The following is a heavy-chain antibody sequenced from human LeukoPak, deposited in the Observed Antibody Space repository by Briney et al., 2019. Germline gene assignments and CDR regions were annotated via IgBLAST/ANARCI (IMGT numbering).Heavy chain of an antibody. CDR1: GYTFTSYA. D-gene: IGHD6-19*01. CDR3: ARDEAVAGTRYYYYGMDV. CDR2: INAGNGNT. J-gene: IGHJ6*02. Sequence: ASVKVSCKASGYTFTSYAMHWVRQAPGQRLEWMGWINAGNGNTKYSQKFQGRVTITRDTSASTAYMELSSLRSEDTAVYYCARDEAVAGTRYYYYGMDVWGQGTTVTVSS. V-gene: IGHV1-3*01.